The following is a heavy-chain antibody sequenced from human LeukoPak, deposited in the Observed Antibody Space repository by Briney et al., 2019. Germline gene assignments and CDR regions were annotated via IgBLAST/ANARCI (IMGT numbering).Heavy chain of an antibody. Sequence: ASVKVSCKASGYTFTGYYMHWVRQAPGQGREWMGWINPNSGGTNYTQKFQGWVTMTRDTPISTAYMELSRLRSDDTAVYYCARDQYYGSGSSAMDVWGKGTTVTVSS. CDR1: GYTFTGYY. D-gene: IGHD3-10*01. V-gene: IGHV1-2*04. J-gene: IGHJ6*04. CDR3: ARDQYYGSGSSAMDV. CDR2: INPNSGGT.